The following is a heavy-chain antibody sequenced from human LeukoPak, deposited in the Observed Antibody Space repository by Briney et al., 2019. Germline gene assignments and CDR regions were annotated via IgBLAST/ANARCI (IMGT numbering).Heavy chain of an antibody. CDR2: IYYSGST. CDR1: GGSISSGGYY. D-gene: IGHD6-6*01. V-gene: IGHV4-31*03. J-gene: IGHJ4*02. CDR3: ARGESSSSSLRFPYFDY. Sequence: PSETLSLTCTVSGGSISSGGYYWSWIRQHPGKGLEWIGYIYYSGSTYYNPSLKSRVTMSVDTSKNQFSLKLSSVTAADTAVYYCARGESSSSSLRFPYFDYWGQGTLVTVSS.